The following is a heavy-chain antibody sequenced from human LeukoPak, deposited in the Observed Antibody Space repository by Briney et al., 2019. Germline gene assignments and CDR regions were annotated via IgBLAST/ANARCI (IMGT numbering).Heavy chain of an antibody. CDR3: TRDYLTAAGSDAFDI. J-gene: IGHJ3*02. CDR2: ISPYNGNT. V-gene: IGHV1-18*01. Sequence: GASVKVSCKASGYTLTSTGINWVRQAPGQGLEWMAWISPYNGNTKYARKFQGRVTVTTDTSTTTAYMDLRSLRSDDTAVYYCTRDYLTAAGSDAFDIWGQGTMVTVSS. CDR1: GYTLTSTG. D-gene: IGHD6-13*01.